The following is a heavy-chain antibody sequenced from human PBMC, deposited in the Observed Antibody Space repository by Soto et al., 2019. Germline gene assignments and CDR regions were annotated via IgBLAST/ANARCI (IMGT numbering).Heavy chain of an antibody. CDR3: ARRRHYYESSGYGY. V-gene: IGHV1-69*13. Sequence: SVKVSCKASGGTFSSYAISWVRQAPGQGLEWMGGIIPIFGTANYAQKFQGRVTITADESTSTAYMELSSLRSEDTAVYYCARRRHYYESSGYGYWGQATLVTVSS. CDR1: GGTFSSYA. D-gene: IGHD3-22*01. CDR2: IIPIFGTA. J-gene: IGHJ4*02.